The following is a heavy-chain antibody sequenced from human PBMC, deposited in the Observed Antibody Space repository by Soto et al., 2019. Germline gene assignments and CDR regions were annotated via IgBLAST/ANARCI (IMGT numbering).Heavy chain of an antibody. Sequence: QLQLQESGPGLVKPSETLSLTCTVSGGSISSSSYYRGWIRQPPGKGLEWIGSIYYSGSTYYNPSLKSRVTISVDTSKNQFSLKLSSVTAADTAVYYCARRGVVPAATRNWYFDYWGQGTLVTVSS. V-gene: IGHV4-39*01. CDR3: ARRGVVPAATRNWYFDY. J-gene: IGHJ4*02. CDR1: GGSISSSSYY. D-gene: IGHD2-2*01. CDR2: IYYSGST.